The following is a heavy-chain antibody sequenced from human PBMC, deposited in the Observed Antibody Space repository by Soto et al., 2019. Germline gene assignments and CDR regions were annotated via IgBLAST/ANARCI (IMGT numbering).Heavy chain of an antibody. J-gene: IGHJ5*02. D-gene: IGHD3-3*01. CDR1: GFSFSTFA. CDR2: ISHDGRNE. V-gene: IGHV3-30-3*01. Sequence: QAYLVESGGGVVQPGRSLRLSCAASGFSFSTFALHWVRQAPGEGLEWVALISHDGRNEKYAESVKGRFTISRDNSKNTVYMQMDSVRLEDTGVYYCARDGLPDDFRSAGYWFDPWGQGTQVTVSS. CDR3: ARDGLPDDFRSAGYWFDP.